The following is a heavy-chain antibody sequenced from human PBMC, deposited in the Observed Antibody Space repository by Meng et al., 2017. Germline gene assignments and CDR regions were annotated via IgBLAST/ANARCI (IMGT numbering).Heavy chain of an antibody. D-gene: IGHD6-13*01. CDR3: ARDRREGSWYSYYYYGMDV. CDR2: INPSGGST. J-gene: IGHJ6*02. V-gene: IGHV1-46*01. CDR1: GYTFTSYY. Sequence: ASVKVPCKASGYTFTSYYMHWVRQAPGQGLEWMGIINPSGGSTSYAQKFQGRVTMTRDTSTSTVYMELSSLRSEDTAVYYCARDRREGSWYSYYYYGMDVWGQGTTVTVSS.